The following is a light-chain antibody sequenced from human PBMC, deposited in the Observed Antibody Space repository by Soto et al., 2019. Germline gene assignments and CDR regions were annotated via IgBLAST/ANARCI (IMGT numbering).Light chain of an antibody. V-gene: IGKV3-15*01. J-gene: IGKJ4*01. CDR3: QQYNQWPLT. CDR2: FAS. Sequence: EIVMTQSPATLSVSPGEKATLSCRASQTVSNNLAWYQQKPGQAPRLLIYFASTRATGIPARFSGSGSGTEFTLTNSSLQSEDFAVYYCQQYNQWPLTFGGGTKAETK. CDR1: QTVSNN.